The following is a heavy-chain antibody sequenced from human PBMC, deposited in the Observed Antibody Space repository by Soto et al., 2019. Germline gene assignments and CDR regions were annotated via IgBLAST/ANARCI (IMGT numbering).Heavy chain of an antibody. J-gene: IGHJ5*02. CDR2: IYYSGST. V-gene: IGHV4-59*12. D-gene: IGHD6-13*01. CDR1: GGSISSYY. Sequence: SETLSLTCTVSGGSISSYYWSWIRQPPGKGLEWIGYIYYSGSTNYTPPPKSRFTISVDTSKNLSSLKLSFLTAADTAFFYCEREISFSSSPPVPWFDPGGQGTRVTVPS. CDR3: EREISFSSSPPVPWFDP.